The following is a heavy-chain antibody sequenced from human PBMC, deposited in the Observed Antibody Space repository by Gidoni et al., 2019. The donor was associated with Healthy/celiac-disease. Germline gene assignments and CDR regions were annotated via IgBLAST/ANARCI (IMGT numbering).Heavy chain of an antibody. V-gene: IGHV1-18*01. D-gene: IGHD2-15*01. CDR1: CYTFTSYG. CDR2: VSAYNGNT. J-gene: IGHJ4*02. Sequence: QVQLVQSGTEVKKPGASVKVSCNASCYTFTSYGISWVRQAPGQGLECMGWVSAYNGNTNYAKKLQGRVTMTTDTSTSTAYMELRSLRSDDTDVYYCARDYGHVGVVLVGYWGQGTLVTVSS. CDR3: ARDYGHVGVVLVGY.